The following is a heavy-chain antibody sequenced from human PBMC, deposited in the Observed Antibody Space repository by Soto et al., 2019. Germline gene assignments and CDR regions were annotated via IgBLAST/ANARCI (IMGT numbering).Heavy chain of an antibody. Sequence: ASETLSLTCAVYGGSFSDYYWSWIRQPPGKGLEWIGEINHSGSTNYNPSLKSRVTISVDTSKNQFSLKLSSVTAADTAVYYCARGGIRIFNYMDVWGKGTTVTVSS. CDR3: ARGGIRIFNYMDV. V-gene: IGHV4-34*01. D-gene: IGHD3-9*01. CDR1: GGSFSDYY. CDR2: INHSGST. J-gene: IGHJ6*03.